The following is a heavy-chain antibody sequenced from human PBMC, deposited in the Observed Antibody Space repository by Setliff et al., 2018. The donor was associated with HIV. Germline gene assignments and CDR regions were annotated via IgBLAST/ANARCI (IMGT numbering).Heavy chain of an antibody. J-gene: IGHJ4*02. V-gene: IGHV3-7*01. CDR2: INQDGSEK. D-gene: IGHD2-15*01. CDR3: ARGRWRLLHYYFDY. Sequence: GGSLRLSCAASGFTFTSYWMIWVRQAPGKGLEWVANINQDGSEKNYVDSVKGRFTISRDNVKNSLFLQMNSLRVGDTAVYYFARGRWRLLHYYFDYWGQGTLVTVSS. CDR1: GFTFTSYW.